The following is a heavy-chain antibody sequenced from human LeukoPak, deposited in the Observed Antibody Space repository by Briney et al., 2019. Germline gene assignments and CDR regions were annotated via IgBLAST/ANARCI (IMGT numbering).Heavy chain of an antibody. CDR2: IYYSGST. CDR1: GGSISSSSYY. V-gene: IGHV4-61*01. CDR3: ARGGRGYYGSGTPGYYFDY. J-gene: IGHJ4*02. Sequence: SETLSLTCTVSGGSISSSSYYWSWIRQPPGKGLEWIGYIYYSGSTNYNPSLKSRVTISVDTSKNQFSLKLSSVTAADTAVYHCARGGRGYYGSGTPGYYFDYWGQGTLVTVSS. D-gene: IGHD3-10*01.